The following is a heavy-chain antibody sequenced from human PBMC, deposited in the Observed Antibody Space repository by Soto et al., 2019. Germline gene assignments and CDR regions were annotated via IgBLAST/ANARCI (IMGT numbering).Heavy chain of an antibody. J-gene: IGHJ5*01. CDR3: ARSWFGHKVHWFDS. D-gene: IGHD3-16*01. CDR1: GGSISSYY. CDR2: IFHSGST. Sequence: SETLSLTCTVSGGSISSYYWSWVRQPPGKGLEWIGHIFHSGSTNYNPSLESRVTIKPDTSKNQFSLHLNSVTLEDTAVYYCARSWFGHKVHWFDSWGQGTLVTVSS. V-gene: IGHV4-59*12.